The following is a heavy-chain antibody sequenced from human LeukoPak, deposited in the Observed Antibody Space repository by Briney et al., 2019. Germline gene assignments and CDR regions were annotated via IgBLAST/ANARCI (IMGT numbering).Heavy chain of an antibody. CDR3: ARDLGQYYDTSDNWFDP. J-gene: IGHJ5*02. CDR2: INHSGST. Sequence: SETLSLTCAVYGGSSNYYWSWIRQPPGKGLEWIGQINHSGSTNYNPSLKSRVTISVDTSKDQFSLKLSSVTAADTAVYYCARDLGQYYDTSDNWFDPWGQGTLVTVSS. V-gene: IGHV4-34*01. CDR1: GGSSNYY. D-gene: IGHD3-22*01.